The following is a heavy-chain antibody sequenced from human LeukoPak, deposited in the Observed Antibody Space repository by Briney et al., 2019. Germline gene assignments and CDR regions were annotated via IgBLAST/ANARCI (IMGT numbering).Heavy chain of an antibody. D-gene: IGHD6-13*01. CDR1: GGSISSYY. Sequence: PSETLSLTCTVSGGSISSYYWSWLRQPPGKGLEWIGYIYYSGSTNYNPSLKSRVTISVDTSKNQFSLKLSSVTAADTAVYYCARASGWYVFDYWGQGTLVTVSS. V-gene: IGHV4-59*01. CDR3: ARASGWYVFDY. J-gene: IGHJ4*02. CDR2: IYYSGST.